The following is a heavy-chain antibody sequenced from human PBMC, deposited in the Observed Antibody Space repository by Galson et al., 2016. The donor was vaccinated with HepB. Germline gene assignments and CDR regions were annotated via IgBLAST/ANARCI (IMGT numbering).Heavy chain of an antibody. J-gene: IGHJ4*02. CDR3: ARHIFDYDGSYFDY. V-gene: IGHV4-39*01. D-gene: IGHD4-23*01. CDR2: IHFTETT. Sequence: SETLSLTCNVSGGSVSSRHHFWGWIRQPPGKGLDWIGSIHFTETTYFNPSLEFRVSMPVDTSKNQFSLKLSSVTAADTAVYYCARHIFDYDGSYFDYWGQGTLVTVSS. CDR1: GGSVSSRHHF.